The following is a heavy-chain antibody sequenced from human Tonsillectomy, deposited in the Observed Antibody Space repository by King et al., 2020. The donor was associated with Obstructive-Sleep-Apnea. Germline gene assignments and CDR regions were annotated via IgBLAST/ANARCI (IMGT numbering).Heavy chain of an antibody. J-gene: IGHJ4*02. Sequence: VQLVESGGVVVQPGGSLRLSCAASGFSFDDYAMHWVRQVPGQGLEWVSLISWDGGSTYYADSVKGRFTISRDNSKNSLYLHMNSLRAEDTALYYCARPKSMGDIDYWGQGTLVTVSS. CDR3: ARPKSMGDIDY. CDR1: GFSFDDYA. CDR2: ISWDGGST. V-gene: IGHV3-43D*03. D-gene: IGHD6-6*01.